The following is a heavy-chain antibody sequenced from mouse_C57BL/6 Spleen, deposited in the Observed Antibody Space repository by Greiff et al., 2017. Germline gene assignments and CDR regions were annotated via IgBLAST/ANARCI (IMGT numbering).Heavy chain of an antibody. V-gene: IGHV1-15*01. CDR2: IDPETGGT. Sequence: VQLQQSGAELVRPGASVTLSCKASGYTFTDYEMHWVRQTPVHGLEWIGAIDPETGGTAYNQKFKGKAILTADKSSSTAYMELRSLTSEDSAVYYCTGNGNYGVAYWGQGTLVTVSA. CDR3: TGNGNYGVAY. J-gene: IGHJ3*01. D-gene: IGHD2-1*01. CDR1: GYTFTDYE.